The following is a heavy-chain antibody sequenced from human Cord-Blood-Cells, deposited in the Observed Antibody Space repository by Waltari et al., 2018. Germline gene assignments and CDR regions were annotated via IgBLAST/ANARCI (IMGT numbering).Heavy chain of an antibody. CDR1: GYSISSGYY. CDR2: IDHSGST. Sequence: QVQLQESRPGLVKPSETLSLTCAVSGYSISSGYYWGWIRQPPGKGLAWIGSIDHSGSTSYNPSLKSRVTISVDTSKNQFSLKLSSVTAADTAVYYCARYYYDSSGFDYWGQGTLVTVSS. V-gene: IGHV4-38-2*01. CDR3: ARYYYDSSGFDY. D-gene: IGHD3-22*01. J-gene: IGHJ4*02.